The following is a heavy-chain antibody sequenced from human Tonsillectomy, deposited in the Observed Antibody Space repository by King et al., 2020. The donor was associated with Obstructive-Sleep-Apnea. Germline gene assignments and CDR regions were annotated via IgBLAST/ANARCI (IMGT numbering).Heavy chain of an antibody. CDR2: SYYSGSP. V-gene: IGHV4-30-4*01. CDR1: GGSISSGDYY. Sequence: QLQESGPGLVKPSQTLSLTCTVSGGSISSGDYYWMWIRQPPGKGLEWIGCSYYSGSPYYNPSLKSRVTISVDTSKNQFSLKLSSVTAADTAVYYCARVWLDAFDIWGQGTMVTVSS. J-gene: IGHJ3*02. D-gene: IGHD3-22*01. CDR3: ARVWLDAFDI.